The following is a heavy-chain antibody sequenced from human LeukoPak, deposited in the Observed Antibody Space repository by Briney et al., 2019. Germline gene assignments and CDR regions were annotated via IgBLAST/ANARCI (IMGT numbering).Heavy chain of an antibody. J-gene: IGHJ5*02. CDR3: ARRDSRITMVRGVISTRFDP. CDR2: IYYSGST. CDR1: GGSISSSSYY. V-gene: IGHV4-39*01. D-gene: IGHD3-10*01. Sequence: SETLSLTCTVSGGSISSSSYYWGWIRQPPGKGLEWIGSIYYSGSTYYNPSLKSRVTISVDTSKNQFSLKLSSVTAADTAVYYCARRDSRITMVRGVISTRFDPWGQGTLVTVSS.